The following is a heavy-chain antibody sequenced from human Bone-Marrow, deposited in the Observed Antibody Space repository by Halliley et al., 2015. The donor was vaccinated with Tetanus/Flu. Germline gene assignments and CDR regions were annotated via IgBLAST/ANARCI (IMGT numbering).Heavy chain of an antibody. CDR2: IYYGGST. CDR3: ARGRVYGDFGYFDF. CDR1: GGSMGSYY. Sequence: TLSLTCSVSGGSMGSYYWTWIRQSPGKGPEWIGYIYYGGSTDYNPSLKSRVTIDRSNNKFSLKLSSVTAADTAVYYCARGRVYGDFGYFDFWGRGSLVSVSS. D-gene: IGHD4-17*01. J-gene: IGHJ2*01. V-gene: IGHV4-59*01.